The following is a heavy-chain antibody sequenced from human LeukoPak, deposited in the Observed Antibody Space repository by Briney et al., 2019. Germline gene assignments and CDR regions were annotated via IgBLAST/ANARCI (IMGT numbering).Heavy chain of an antibody. J-gene: IGHJ4*02. V-gene: IGHV3-48*01. CDR2: ISSSSSTI. CDR1: GFTFSSYG. CDR3: ARDGRGGHNDF. Sequence: GGSLRLSCAASGFTFSSYGMTWVRQAPGKGLEWVSYISSSSSTIYYADSVKGRFTISRDNAKNSLYLQLNSLRAEDTAVYFCARDGRGGHNDFWGQGTLITVSS. D-gene: IGHD4-23*01.